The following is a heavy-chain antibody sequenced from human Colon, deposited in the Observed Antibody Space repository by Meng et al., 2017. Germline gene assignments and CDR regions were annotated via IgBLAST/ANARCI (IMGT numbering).Heavy chain of an antibody. Sequence: QARLQASGPGLVKPSPTLSLTCVVSGGSISGDGYYWSWIRQHPGKGLEWIGYVHDSGDTYYKSSLKSRITISIDTSENQFSLKLKPVTAADTAVYYCARDPSNRGAFFDPWGQGTLVTVSS. J-gene: IGHJ5*02. CDR2: VHDSGDT. CDR3: ARDPSNRGAFFDP. CDR1: GGSISGDGYY. D-gene: IGHD3-10*01. V-gene: IGHV4-31*11.